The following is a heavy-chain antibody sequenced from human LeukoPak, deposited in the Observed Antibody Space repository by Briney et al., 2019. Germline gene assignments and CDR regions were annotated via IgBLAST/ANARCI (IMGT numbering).Heavy chain of an antibody. J-gene: IGHJ4*02. CDR1: GFTSSTHA. CDR2: IYSGGST. CDR3: ARESRSGSYFHTFDY. D-gene: IGHD3-10*01. Sequence: GGSLRVSYAASGFTSSTHAMSWVRQAPGKGLEWGSVIYSGGSTYYADSVKGRFTISRDNSKNTLYLQMNSLRAEDTAVYYCARESRSGSYFHTFDYWGQGTLVTVSS. V-gene: IGHV3-53*01.